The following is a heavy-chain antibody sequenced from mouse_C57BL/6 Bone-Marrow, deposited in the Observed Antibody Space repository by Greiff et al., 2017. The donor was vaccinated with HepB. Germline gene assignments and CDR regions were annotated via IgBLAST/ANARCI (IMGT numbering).Heavy chain of an antibody. CDR3: AREDYYGSSPYWYFDV. CDR2: IYPRSGNT. D-gene: IGHD1-1*01. Sequence: QVQLQQSGAELARPGASVKLSCKASGYTFTSYGISWVKQRTGQGLEWIGEIYPRSGNTYYNEKFKGKATLTADKSSSTAYMELRSLTSEDSAVYVCAREDYYGSSPYWYFDVWGTGTTVTVSS. V-gene: IGHV1-81*01. J-gene: IGHJ1*03. CDR1: GYTFTSYG.